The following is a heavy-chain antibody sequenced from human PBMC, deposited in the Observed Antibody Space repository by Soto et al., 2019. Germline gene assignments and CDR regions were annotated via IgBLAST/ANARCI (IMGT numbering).Heavy chain of an antibody. CDR1: GSGLTSYG. CDR2: ISANNGNT. J-gene: IGHJ6*02. D-gene: IGHD3-10*01. Sequence: QVQLVQSGAEVKKPGASVKVSCKASGSGLTSYGITWVGQAPEKGLEGMGWISANNGNTNCAQKLQGRVTMTTDTSTSTAYMELRSLRSDDTAVYYCARDNGFGESDVWGQGTTITVSS. V-gene: IGHV1-18*01. CDR3: ARDNGFGESDV.